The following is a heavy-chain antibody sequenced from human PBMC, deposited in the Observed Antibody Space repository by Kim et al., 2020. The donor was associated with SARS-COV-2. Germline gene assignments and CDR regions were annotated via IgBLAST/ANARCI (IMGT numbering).Heavy chain of an antibody. D-gene: IGHD3-3*01. J-gene: IGHJ5*02. V-gene: IGHV4-30-2*05. Sequence: YNPSLKSRVTISVDTSKNQFSLKLSSVTAADTAVYYCARVGSGPVGWFDPWGQGTLVTVSS. CDR3: ARVGSGPVGWFDP.